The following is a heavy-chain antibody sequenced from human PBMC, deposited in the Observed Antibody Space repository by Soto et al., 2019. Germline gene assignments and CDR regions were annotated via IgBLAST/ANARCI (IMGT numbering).Heavy chain of an antibody. CDR1: GFTFSTYA. D-gene: IGHD2-15*01. CDR3: ARGGYCTVGSCYSFHTFDI. Sequence: EVQLLESGGGLVQPGGSLRLSCAASGFTFSTYAMSWVRQAPGKGLEWVSTITATGGDTYYAESGKGRFTISRDNSKTTLPLQMDSLRAEDTALYCCARGGYCTVGSCYSFHTFDIWGEGRMVTVSS. CDR2: ITATGGDT. J-gene: IGHJ3*02. V-gene: IGHV3-23*01.